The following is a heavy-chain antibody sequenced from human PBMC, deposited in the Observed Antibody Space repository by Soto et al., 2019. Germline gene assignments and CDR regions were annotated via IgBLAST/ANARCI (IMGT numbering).Heavy chain of an antibody. CDR1: GYPFSAFD. CDR3: VRQPGGVATPGDDY. D-gene: IGHD2-15*01. CDR2: MNPDSGDT. J-gene: IGHJ4*02. Sequence: QVQLVQSGAEVKKPGASVKVSCEASGYPFSAFDINWVRQAGGQGLEWMGWMNPDSGDTAFAQRFQDRITTTRSTSISTAYMELSRLTSDDTAVYFCVRQPGGVATPGDDYWGQGTLVTVSS. V-gene: IGHV1-8*01.